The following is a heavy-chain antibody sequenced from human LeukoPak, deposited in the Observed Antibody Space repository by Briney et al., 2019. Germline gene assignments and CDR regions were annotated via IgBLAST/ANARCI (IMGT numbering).Heavy chain of an antibody. CDR2: INPNSGGT. V-gene: IGHV1-2*02. CDR3: ARGKDYDFWSGYYMSSYYYYMDV. CDR1: GYTFTGYY. J-gene: IGHJ6*03. D-gene: IGHD3-3*01. Sequence: ASVKVSCKASGYTFTGYYMHWVRQAPGQGLEWMGWINPNSGGTNYAQKFQGRVTMTRDTSISTAYMELSRLRSDDTAVYYCARGKDYDFWSGYYMSSYYYYMDVWGKGTTVTVSS.